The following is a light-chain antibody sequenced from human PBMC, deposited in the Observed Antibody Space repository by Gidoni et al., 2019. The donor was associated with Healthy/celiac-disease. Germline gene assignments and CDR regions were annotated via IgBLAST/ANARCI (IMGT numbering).Light chain of an antibody. CDR2: AAS. CDR3: QQSYSTPQT. J-gene: IGKJ1*01. CDR1: QSISSY. V-gene: IGKV1-39*01. Sequence: DIQQTQPPSSLSASVGDRVTITCRASQSISSYLNWYQQKPGKAPKLLIYAASSLQSGVPSRFSGSGSGTDFTLTISSLQPEDFATYYCQQSYSTPQTFGQGTKVEIK.